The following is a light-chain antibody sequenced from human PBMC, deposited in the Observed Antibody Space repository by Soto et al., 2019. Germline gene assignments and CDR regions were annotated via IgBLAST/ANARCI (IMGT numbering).Light chain of an antibody. CDR2: GAS. V-gene: IGKV3-15*01. CDR1: QSISSD. CDR3: QQYKYWPPWT. J-gene: IGKJ1*01. Sequence: EIVMTQSPATLSVSPGERATLSCRASQSISSDLAWYQQHPGQAPRLLIYGASTRAPNIPARFSGSGSGTEFTLTISSLQSEDFAIYYCQQYKYWPPWTFGQGTKVEIK.